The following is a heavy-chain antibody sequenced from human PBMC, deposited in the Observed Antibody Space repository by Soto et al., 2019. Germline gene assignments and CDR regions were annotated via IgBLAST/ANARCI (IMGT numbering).Heavy chain of an antibody. V-gene: IGHV3-30-3*01. J-gene: IGHJ3*02. CDR1: GFTFSSYA. CDR2: ISYDGSNK. Sequence: GGSLRLSCAASGFTFSSYAMHWVRQAPGKGLEWVAVISYDGSNKYYADSVKGRFTISRDNSKNTLYLQMNSLRAEDTAVYYCARVSTFSGYDYLGAFDIWGQGTMVTVSS. CDR3: ARVSTFSGYDYLGAFDI. D-gene: IGHD5-12*01.